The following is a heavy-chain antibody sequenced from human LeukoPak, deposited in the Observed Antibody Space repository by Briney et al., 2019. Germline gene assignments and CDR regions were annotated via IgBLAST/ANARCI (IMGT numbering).Heavy chain of an antibody. CDR2: INHSGST. CDR3: AVTDYGGNLFDY. V-gene: IGHV4-34*01. D-gene: IGHD4-23*01. CDR1: GGSFSGYY. Sequence: KSSETLSLTCAVYGGSFSGYYWSWIRQPPGKGLEWIGEINHSGSTNYNPSLKSRVTISVDTSKNQFSLKLSSVTAADTAVYYCAVTDYGGNLFDYWGQGTLVTVSS. J-gene: IGHJ4*02.